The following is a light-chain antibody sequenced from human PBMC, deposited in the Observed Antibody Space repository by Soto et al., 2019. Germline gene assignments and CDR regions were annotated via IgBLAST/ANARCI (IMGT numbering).Light chain of an antibody. CDR2: EVN. J-gene: IGLJ1*01. Sequence: QSALTQPASVSGSPGQSITIACTGTSNDFVSWYQQHPGKATELIIYEVNNRPSQISDRFSASKSGSTASLTISGLQAADEANYSCSSFTDSSTLYVFGAGTRSPS. CDR3: SSFTDSSTLYV. CDR1: SNDF. V-gene: IGLV2-14*01.